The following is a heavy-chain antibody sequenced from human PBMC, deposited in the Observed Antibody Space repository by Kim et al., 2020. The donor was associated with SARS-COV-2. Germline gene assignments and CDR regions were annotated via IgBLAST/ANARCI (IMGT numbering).Heavy chain of an antibody. V-gene: IGHV1-2*02. CDR2: INPDSGGT. CDR1: GYTFTGYY. J-gene: IGHJ4*02. D-gene: IGHD5-18*01. Sequence: ASVKVSCKASGYTFTGYYMHWVRQAPGQGLEWMGWINPDSGGTNYAQKFQGRVTMTRDTSISSAYMELSRLRSDDTAVYYCARDVDTAMVGVDYWGQGTLVTVSS. CDR3: ARDVDTAMVGVDY.